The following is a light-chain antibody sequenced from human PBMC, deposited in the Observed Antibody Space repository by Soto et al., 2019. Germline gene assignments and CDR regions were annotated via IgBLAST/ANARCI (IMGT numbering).Light chain of an antibody. CDR3: SSYSSSPTHVV. Sequence: QSALTQPASVSGSPGRSVTISCTGRSSDVGDFNYVSWYQHLPGRAPKLIIYDVTNRPSGISYRFSASKSGRTASLTISGLQAEDEADYYCSSYSSSPTHVVFGGGTKLTVL. J-gene: IGLJ2*01. CDR1: SSDVGDFNY. V-gene: IGLV2-14*03. CDR2: DVT.